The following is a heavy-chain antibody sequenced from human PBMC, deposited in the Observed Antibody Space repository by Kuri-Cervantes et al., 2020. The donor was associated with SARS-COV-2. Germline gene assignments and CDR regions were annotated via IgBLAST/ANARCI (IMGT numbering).Heavy chain of an antibody. D-gene: IGHD3-22*01. Sequence: LRLSCTVSGGSISSGSYYWSWIRQPAGKGLEWIGRIYTSGSTNYNPSLKSRVTMSVDTSKNQFSLKLSSVTAADTAVYYCASGGSSGYFNYWGQGTLVTVSS. V-gene: IGHV4-61*02. CDR3: ASGGSSGYFNY. J-gene: IGHJ4*02. CDR1: GGSISSGSYY. CDR2: IYTSGST.